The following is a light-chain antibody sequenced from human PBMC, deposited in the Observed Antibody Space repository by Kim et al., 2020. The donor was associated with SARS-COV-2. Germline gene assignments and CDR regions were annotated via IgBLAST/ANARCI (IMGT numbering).Light chain of an antibody. CDR1: SLRSYY. CDR3: NSRDSSGNHLV. V-gene: IGLV3-19*01. J-gene: IGLJ3*02. Sequence: SSELTQDPAVSVALGQTVRITCQGDSLRSYYASWYQQKPGQAPVLVIYGKNNRHSGIPDRFSGSSSGNTASLTITGAQAEGEADYYCNSRDSSGNHLVFGGGTQLTVL. CDR2: GKN.